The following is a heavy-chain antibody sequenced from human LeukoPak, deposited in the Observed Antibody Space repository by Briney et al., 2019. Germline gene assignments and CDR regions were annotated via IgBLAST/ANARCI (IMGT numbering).Heavy chain of an antibody. CDR1: GFTFSSYE. V-gene: IGHV3-7*01. D-gene: IGHD3-22*01. CDR2: IRQDGSDK. CDR3: ARDLVENYYDSIGYSLS. J-gene: IGHJ4*02. Sequence: PGGSLRLSCAASGFTFSSYEMSWVRQAPGKGLEWVANIRQDGSDKYYVDSVKGRFTISRDNAKTSLYLQMNRLRAEDTAVYYCARDLVENYYDSIGYSLSWGQGTLVTVSS.